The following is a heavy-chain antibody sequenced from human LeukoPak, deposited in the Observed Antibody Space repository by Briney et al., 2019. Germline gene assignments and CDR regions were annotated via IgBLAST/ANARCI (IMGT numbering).Heavy chain of an antibody. CDR2: ISGSAHKI. J-gene: IGHJ4*02. D-gene: IGHD3-22*01. CDR3: AKQRDYYDSSGYYRGYYFDY. Sequence: PGGSLRLSCVASGITFSNYAVSWIRQAPEKGLDWVSVISGSAHKIRYADSVKGRFTISRDNSENIVYLQMNNLRVEDTAVYYCAKQRDYYDSSGYYRGYYFDYWGQGTLVTVSS. V-gene: IGHV3-23*01. CDR1: GITFSNYA.